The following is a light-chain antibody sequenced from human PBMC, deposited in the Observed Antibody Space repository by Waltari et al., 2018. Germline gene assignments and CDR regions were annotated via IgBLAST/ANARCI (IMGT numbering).Light chain of an antibody. CDR1: QSVSSY. Sequence: EIVLTQSPATLSLSPGERATLSCRASQSVSSYLAWYQQKPGQAPRPLIYDASNSATGIPARFSGSGSGTDFTLTISSLEPEDFAVYYCQQRSNWVYTFGQGTKLEIK. J-gene: IGKJ2*01. CDR2: DAS. V-gene: IGKV3-11*01. CDR3: QQRSNWVYT.